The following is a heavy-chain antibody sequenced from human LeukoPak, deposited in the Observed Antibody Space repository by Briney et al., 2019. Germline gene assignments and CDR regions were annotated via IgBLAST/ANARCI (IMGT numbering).Heavy chain of an antibody. CDR3: ARATLNYDILTGYPRFDP. D-gene: IGHD3-9*01. Sequence: ASVKVSCKASGYTFTSYDINWVRQATGQGLEWMGWMNPNSGNTGDAQKFQGRVTITRNTSISTAYMELSSLRSEDTAVYYCARATLNYDILTGYPRFDPWGQGTLVTVSS. CDR1: GYTFTSYD. V-gene: IGHV1-8*03. J-gene: IGHJ5*02. CDR2: MNPNSGNT.